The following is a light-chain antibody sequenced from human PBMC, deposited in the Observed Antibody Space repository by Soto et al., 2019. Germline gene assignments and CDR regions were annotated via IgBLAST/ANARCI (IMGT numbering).Light chain of an antibody. J-gene: IGLJ1*01. Sequence: QSALTQPASVSGSPGQSITISCTGTSSDVGRYNYVSWYQQYPGRAPKLIIYEVTNRPSGVSDRFSGSKSGNVASLTISGLQAADEADYYCGSYTSTYVRIFGNGTKATVL. CDR3: GSYTSTYVRI. CDR2: EVT. V-gene: IGLV2-14*01. CDR1: SSDVGRYNY.